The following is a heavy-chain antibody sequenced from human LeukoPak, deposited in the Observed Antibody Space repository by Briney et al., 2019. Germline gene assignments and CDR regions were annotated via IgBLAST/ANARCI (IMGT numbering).Heavy chain of an antibody. CDR2: IYSGGNT. Sequence: GGSLRLSCAASGFTFSSYAISSVRQAPGKGLEWVSIIYSGGNTYYADSGKGRFTISRDNSKNILYLQMNSLRAEDTAVYYCAREKLNWGFDYWGQGTLVTVSS. D-gene: IGHD3-16*01. J-gene: IGHJ4*02. CDR1: GFTFSSYA. V-gene: IGHV3-53*01. CDR3: AREKLNWGFDY.